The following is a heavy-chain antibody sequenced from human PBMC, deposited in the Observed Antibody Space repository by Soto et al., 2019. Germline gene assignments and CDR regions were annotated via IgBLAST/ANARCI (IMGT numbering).Heavy chain of an antibody. CDR1: GDSVSSGDYY. CDR3: ARDFNGLDP. V-gene: IGHV4-30-4*01. CDR2: IYYSGNT. D-gene: IGHD2-8*01. J-gene: IGHJ5*02. Sequence: TLSLTCTVRGDSVSSGDYYWSWIRQPPGKGLEWIGCIYYSGNTYYNPSLKSRITIDPDTSANQFSLQLNSMTPEDTAIYYCARDFNGLDPWGQGTLVTVSS.